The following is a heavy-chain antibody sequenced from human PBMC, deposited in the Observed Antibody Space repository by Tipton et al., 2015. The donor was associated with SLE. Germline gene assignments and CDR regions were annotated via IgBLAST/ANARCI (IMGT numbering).Heavy chain of an antibody. CDR2: INHSGST. J-gene: IGHJ4*02. CDR3: ARVGWLVHVDY. D-gene: IGHD6-19*01. V-gene: IGHV4-34*01. CDR1: GFTFSSYS. Sequence: LRLSCAASGFTFSSYSMNWVRQAPGKGLEWIGEINHSGSTNYNPSLKSRVTISVDTSKNQFSLKLSSVTAADTAVYYCARVGWLVHVDYWGQGTLVTVSS.